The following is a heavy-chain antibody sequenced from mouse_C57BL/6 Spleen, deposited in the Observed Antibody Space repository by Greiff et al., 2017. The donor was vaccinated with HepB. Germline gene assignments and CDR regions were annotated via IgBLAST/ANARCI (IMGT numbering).Heavy chain of an antibody. J-gene: IGHJ3*01. V-gene: IGHV1-22*01. D-gene: IGHD1-1*01. Sequence: EVQLQQSGPVLVKRGASVKMSCKASGYTFTDYNMHWVKQSHGKSLEWMGYINPNNGGTSYNQKCKGKATVTVKKSASTAYMELRSLTSEDSAVYCCARWYYVARFADWGKGTLGTVTA. CDR1: GYTFTDYN. CDR2: INPNNGGT. CDR3: ARWYYVARFAD.